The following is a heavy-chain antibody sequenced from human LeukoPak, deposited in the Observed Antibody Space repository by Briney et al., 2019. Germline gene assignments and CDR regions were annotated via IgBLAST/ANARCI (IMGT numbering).Heavy chain of an antibody. CDR2: IYYSGST. J-gene: IGHJ4*02. Sequence: SETLSLTGTGTGGSIISYYWSWIRQPPGKGLEWIGYIYYSGSTNYNPSLKSRVTISVDTSKNQFSLKLSSVTAADTAVYYCASGRVYGGLYYFDYWGQGTLVTVSS. CDR1: GGSIISYY. V-gene: IGHV4-59*01. D-gene: IGHD4-23*01. CDR3: ASGRVYGGLYYFDY.